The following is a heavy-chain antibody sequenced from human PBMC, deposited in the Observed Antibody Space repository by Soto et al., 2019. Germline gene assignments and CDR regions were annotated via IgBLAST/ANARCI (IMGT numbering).Heavy chain of an antibody. J-gene: IGHJ3*02. CDR3: ARTNPFTYYDFWSGYSGAFDI. Sequence: ASVKVSWKASGYTFTSYGINWVRQAPGQGLEWMGWISAYNGNTNDAQKLQGRVTMTTDTSTSTAYMELRSLRSDDTAVYYCARTNPFTYYDFWSGYSGAFDIWGQGTMVTVSS. CDR2: ISAYNGNT. V-gene: IGHV1-18*04. D-gene: IGHD3-3*01. CDR1: GYTFTSYG.